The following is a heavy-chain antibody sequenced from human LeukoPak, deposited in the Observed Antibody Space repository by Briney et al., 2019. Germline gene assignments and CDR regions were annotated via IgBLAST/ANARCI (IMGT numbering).Heavy chain of an antibody. V-gene: IGHV3-48*03. D-gene: IGHD3-10*02. CDR3: AELGITMIGGV. Sequence: GGSLRLSCAASGFTFSSYEMNWVRQAPGKGLEWVSHISSSGSTIYYADSVKGRFTISRDNAKNSLYLQVNSLRAEDTAVYYCAELGITMIGGVWGKGTTVTISS. J-gene: IGHJ6*04. CDR2: ISSSGSTI. CDR1: GFTFSSYE.